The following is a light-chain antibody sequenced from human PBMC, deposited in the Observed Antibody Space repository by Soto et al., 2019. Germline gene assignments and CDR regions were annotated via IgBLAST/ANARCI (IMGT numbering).Light chain of an antibody. CDR3: QQDNSYPDA. CDR1: QGISSW. J-gene: IGKJ4*01. Sequence: DIQMTQSPSSLSASVGDRVTITCRASQGISSWLAWYQQKPEKAPKLLIYEASTLTSGVPSRFSGSGSGTDFTLTISSLQPEDFATYYCQQDNSYPDAFGEGTKVDIK. V-gene: IGKV1-12*01. CDR2: EAS.